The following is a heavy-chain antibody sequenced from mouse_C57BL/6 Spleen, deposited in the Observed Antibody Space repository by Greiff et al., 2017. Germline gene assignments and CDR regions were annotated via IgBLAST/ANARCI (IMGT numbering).Heavy chain of an antibody. CDR2: INPSNGGT. CDR3: ARFYDGYYFGFDY. D-gene: IGHD2-3*01. J-gene: IGHJ2*01. V-gene: IGHV1-53*01. Sequence: VQLQQPGTELVKPGASVKLSCKASGYTFTSYWLHWVKQRPGQGLEWIGNINPSNGGTNYNEKFKSKATLTVYKSSSTAYMQLSSVGSEDSAVYYCARFYDGYYFGFDYWGQGTTLTVSS. CDR1: GYTFTSYW.